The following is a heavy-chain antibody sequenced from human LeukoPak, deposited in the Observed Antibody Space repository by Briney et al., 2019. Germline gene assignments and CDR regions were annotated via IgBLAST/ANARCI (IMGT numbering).Heavy chain of an antibody. CDR3: ARGALQESDY. Sequence: GGSLRLSCEGSGFIFSGYAMTWVRQAPGKGLQWVSSISGSGESTYYADSMKGRFTISRDNSKNTLYLQMNSLRAEDTAVYYCARGALQESDYWGQGTLVTVSS. CDR2: ISGSGEST. CDR1: GFIFSGYA. D-gene: IGHD5-24*01. V-gene: IGHV3-23*01. J-gene: IGHJ4*02.